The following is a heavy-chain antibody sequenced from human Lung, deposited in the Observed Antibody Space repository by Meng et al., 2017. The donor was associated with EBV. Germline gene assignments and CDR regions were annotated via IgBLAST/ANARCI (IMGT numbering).Heavy chain of an antibody. J-gene: IGHJ4*02. CDR2: TYYRSKWYN. V-gene: IGHV6-1*01. Sequence: QVQLQQQGPGLVNPTKTLSPTCAISGDSVASKSAAWNWIRQSPSRGLEWLGRTYYRSKWYNDYAVSVKSRITINPDTSKNQFSLQLNSVTPEDTAVYYCASSRPLAGNWNYHYWGQGTLVTVSS. CDR1: GDSVASKSAA. D-gene: IGHD1-7*01. CDR3: ASSRPLAGNWNYHY.